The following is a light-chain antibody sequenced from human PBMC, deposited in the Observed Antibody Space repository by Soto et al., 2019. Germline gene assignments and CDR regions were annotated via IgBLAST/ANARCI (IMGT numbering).Light chain of an antibody. CDR2: GAS. Sequence: FVFPQYPGSLSLSPGDRATLSCRASQSVGGNVAWYQQIPGQPPKLLIFGASSRATGIADKFSGSGSGTDFTLTISRLEPEDFALYYCQHYGAAPITFGQGTRLEI. J-gene: IGKJ5*01. CDR1: QSVGGN. V-gene: IGKV3-20*01. CDR3: QHYGAAPIT.